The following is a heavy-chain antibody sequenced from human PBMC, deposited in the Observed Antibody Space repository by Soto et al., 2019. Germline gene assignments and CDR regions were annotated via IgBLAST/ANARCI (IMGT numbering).Heavy chain of an antibody. D-gene: IGHD3-10*01. Sequence: PGESLKISCKGSGYSFTSYWIGWVRQMPGKGLEWMGIIYPGDSDTRYSPSFQGQVTISADKSISTAYLQWSSLKASDTAMYYCARHEPPFGHLHGGPDYWGQGTLVTVSS. CDR3: ARHEPPFGHLHGGPDY. CDR1: GYSFTSYW. J-gene: IGHJ4*02. CDR2: IYPGDSDT. V-gene: IGHV5-51*01.